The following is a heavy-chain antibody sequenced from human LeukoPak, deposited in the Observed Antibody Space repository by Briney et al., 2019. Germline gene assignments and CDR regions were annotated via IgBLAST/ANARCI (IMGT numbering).Heavy chain of an antibody. CDR2: ISGDGTLT. D-gene: IGHD3-22*01. J-gene: IGHJ4*02. V-gene: IGHV3-23*01. CDR3: AREDDPMIVGYY. Sequence: PGGSLRLSCAASRFTFNNYAMNWVRQAPGKGLEWVSTISGDGTLTYYAGSVKGRFTISRDNSKNTLYLQMNSLRAEDTAVYYCAREDDPMIVGYYWGQGTLVTVSS. CDR1: RFTFNNYA.